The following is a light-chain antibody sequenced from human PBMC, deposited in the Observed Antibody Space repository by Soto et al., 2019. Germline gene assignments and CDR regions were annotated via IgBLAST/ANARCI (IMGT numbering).Light chain of an antibody. CDR2: GAS. Sequence: IVLTHSVGTLLLSPGETATLSWRASQSVSSSYLAWYQQKPGQAPRLLIYGASSRATGIPDRFSGSGSGTDFTLTISRLEPEDFAVYYCQQYGTSPRTFGQGTKVDIK. CDR1: QSVSSSY. J-gene: IGKJ1*01. CDR3: QQYGTSPRT. V-gene: IGKV3-20*01.